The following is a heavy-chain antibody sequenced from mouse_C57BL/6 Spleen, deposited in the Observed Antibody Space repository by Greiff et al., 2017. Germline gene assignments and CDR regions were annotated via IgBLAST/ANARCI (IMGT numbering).Heavy chain of an antibody. D-gene: IGHD1-1*02. CDR1: GFNIKDDY. Sequence: EVQVVESGAELVRPGASVKLSCTASGFNIKDDYMHWVKQRPEQGLEWIGWIDPENGDTEYASKFQGKATITADTSSNTAYLQLSSLTSEDTAVYYCTTEVGYYFDYWGQGTTLTVSS. V-gene: IGHV14-4*01. J-gene: IGHJ2*01. CDR3: TTEVGYYFDY. CDR2: IDPENGDT.